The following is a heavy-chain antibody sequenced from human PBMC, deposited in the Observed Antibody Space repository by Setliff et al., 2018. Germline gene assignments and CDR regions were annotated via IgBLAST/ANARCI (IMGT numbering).Heavy chain of an antibody. D-gene: IGHD5-18*01. CDR3: AKFVGYTYGYDY. V-gene: IGHV3-11*04. CDR2: ITNSGGTI. J-gene: IGHJ4*02. Sequence: AGGSLRLSCAASGFTFSDYYMSWIRQAPGKGLEWVSYITNSGGTICYADSVKGRFTISRDNAKNSLFLQMNSLRAEDTALYYCAKFVGYTYGYDYWGRGTLVTVSS. CDR1: GFTFSDYY.